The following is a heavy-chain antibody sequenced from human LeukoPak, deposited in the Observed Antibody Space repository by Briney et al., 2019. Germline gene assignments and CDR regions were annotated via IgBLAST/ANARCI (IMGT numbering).Heavy chain of an antibody. J-gene: IGHJ4*02. CDR2: IGGSGGIT. CDR1: GFTFSNYA. V-gene: IGHV3-23*01. Sequence: PGGSLRLSCAASGFTFSNYAMNWVRQAAGKGLEWVSIIGGSGGITFYADSVKGRFTISRDNSKNTPYLQMNSLRAEDTAIYYCATSDYLGYWGQGTLVTVSS. CDR3: ATSDYLGY.